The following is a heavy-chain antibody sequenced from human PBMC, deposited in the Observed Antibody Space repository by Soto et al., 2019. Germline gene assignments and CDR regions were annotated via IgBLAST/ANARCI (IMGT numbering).Heavy chain of an antibody. J-gene: IGHJ6*02. CDR2: ISSSSSYI. V-gene: IGHV3-21*01. CDR3: ARWPLPHYYYYYYGMDV. Sequence: PGGSLRLSCAASGFTFSSYSMNWVRQAPGKGLEWVSSISSSSSYIYYADSVKGRFTISRDNAKNSLYLQMNSLRAGDTAVYYCARWPLPHYYYYYYGMDVWGQGTTVTVYS. CDR1: GFTFSSYS.